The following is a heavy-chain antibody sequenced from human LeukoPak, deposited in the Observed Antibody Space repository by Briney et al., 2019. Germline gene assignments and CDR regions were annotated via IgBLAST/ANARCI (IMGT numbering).Heavy chain of an antibody. CDR3: ARERQWAFDI. J-gene: IGHJ3*02. Sequence: GGSLRLSCAASGFTFSSYSMNWVRQAPGKGLQWVSSISSSSSYIYYADSVKGRFTISRDNAKNSLYLQMNSLRAEDTAVYYCARERQWAFDIWGQGTMVTVSS. CDR1: GFTFSSYS. D-gene: IGHD6-19*01. CDR2: ISSSSSYI. V-gene: IGHV3-21*01.